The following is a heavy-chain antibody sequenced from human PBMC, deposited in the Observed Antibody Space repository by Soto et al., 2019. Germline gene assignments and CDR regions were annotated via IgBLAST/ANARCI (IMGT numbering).Heavy chain of an antibody. V-gene: IGHV4-34*01. CDR2: INHSGST. D-gene: IGHD6-19*01. CDR1: GGSFSGYY. Sequence: SETLSLTCAVYGGSFSGYYWSWIRQPPGKGLEWIGEINHSGSTNYNPSLKSRVTISVDTSKNQFSLKLSSVTAADTAVYYCARGDGQWLVNYYYYGMDVWGQGTTVTVSS. CDR3: ARGDGQWLVNYYYYGMDV. J-gene: IGHJ6*02.